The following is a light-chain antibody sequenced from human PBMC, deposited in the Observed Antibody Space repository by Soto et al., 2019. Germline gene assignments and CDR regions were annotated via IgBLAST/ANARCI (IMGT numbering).Light chain of an antibody. J-gene: IGKJ1*01. V-gene: IGKV3-15*01. CDR3: QPRGT. Sequence: EIVMTQSPATLSVSPGERATLSCRASQSVSSNLAWYQQKPGQAPRLLIYGAATRATGITAGFGGSGSGTEFTLTLSSLQSADFAVYYCQPRGTFGQGTKVEIK. CDR1: QSVSSN. CDR2: GAA.